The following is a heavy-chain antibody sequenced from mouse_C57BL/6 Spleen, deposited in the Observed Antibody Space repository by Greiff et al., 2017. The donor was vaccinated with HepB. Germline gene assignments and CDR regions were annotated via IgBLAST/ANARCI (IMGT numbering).Heavy chain of an antibody. Sequence: VQLQQSGPELVKPGASVKISCKASGYTFTDYYINWVKQSHGKSLEWIGDINPNNGGTSYNQKFKGKATLTVDKSSSTAYMELRSLTSEDTAVYYSARRPSSGLHFAYWSQGTPVTVAA. V-gene: IGHV1-26*01. D-gene: IGHD3-2*02. CDR2: INPNNGGT. CDR1: GYTFTDYY. J-gene: IGHJ3*01. CDR3: ARRPSSGLHFAY.